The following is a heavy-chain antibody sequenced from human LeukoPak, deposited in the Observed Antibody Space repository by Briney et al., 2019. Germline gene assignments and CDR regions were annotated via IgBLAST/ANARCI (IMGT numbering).Heavy chain of an antibody. J-gene: IGHJ6*03. D-gene: IGHD2-15*01. CDR1: GSSFISYW. CDR3: AGLGVAATYSVVAYYYYYMDV. Sequence: GESLQISCKGSGSSFISYWIGWVRQLPGKGLEWMGIIYPGDSDTRFSPSFQGQVTTSADKSISTAYLQWSSLKASDTAMYYCAGLGVAATYSVVAYYYYYMDVWGKGTTVTVSS. CDR2: IYPGDSDT. V-gene: IGHV5-51*01.